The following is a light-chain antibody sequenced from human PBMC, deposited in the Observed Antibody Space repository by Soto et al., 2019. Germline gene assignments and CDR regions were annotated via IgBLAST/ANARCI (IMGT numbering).Light chain of an antibody. V-gene: IGLV6-57*01. CDR1: SGSIVSKY. J-gene: IGLJ1*01. CDR3: QSSAPSNPYV. Sequence: NFMLTQPHSVSESPGKTVTISCTRSSGSIVSKYVQWYQQRPGSSPTSLIYENNQRPSGVPDRFSGSIDSSSNSASLTISGLKTEDEADYYCQSSAPSNPYVFGTGTKVTVL. CDR2: ENN.